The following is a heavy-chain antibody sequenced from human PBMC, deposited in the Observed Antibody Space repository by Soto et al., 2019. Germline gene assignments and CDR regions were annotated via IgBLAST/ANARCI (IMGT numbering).Heavy chain of an antibody. J-gene: IGHJ2*01. V-gene: IGHV1-3*01. Sequence: GASVKVSCKASGYTFTNYAIHWVRQAPGQRLEWMGWLNPGNGNTKYPQKFQGRVTITRDTSASTAYMFLSSLRSEDTTVYYCARDQGIPYCGGDCYSDWYFDLWGRGTLVTVSS. D-gene: IGHD2-21*01. CDR3: ARDQGIPYCGGDCYSDWYFDL. CDR2: LNPGNGNT. CDR1: GYTFTNYA.